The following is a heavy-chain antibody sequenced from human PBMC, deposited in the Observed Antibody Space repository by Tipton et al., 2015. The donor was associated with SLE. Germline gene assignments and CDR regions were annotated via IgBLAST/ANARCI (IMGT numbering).Heavy chain of an antibody. Sequence: TLSLTCAVSGGSISSGGYSWSWIRQPPGKGLEWIGEINHSGSTNYNLSLKSRVTISVDTSKNQFSLKLSSVTAADTAVYYCARLGSSTRGGYFDYWGQGTLVTVSS. J-gene: IGHJ4*02. CDR3: ARLGSSTRGGYFDY. CDR2: INHSGST. D-gene: IGHD6-6*01. CDR1: GGSISSGGYS. V-gene: IGHV4-30-2*01.